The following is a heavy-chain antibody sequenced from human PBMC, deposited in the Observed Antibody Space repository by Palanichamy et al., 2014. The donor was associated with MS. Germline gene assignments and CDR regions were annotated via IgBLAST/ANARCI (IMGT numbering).Heavy chain of an antibody. D-gene: IGHD6-19*01. J-gene: IGHJ5*02. CDR3: ARDDSGLPSYSSYNWFDP. CDR1: GYTFTGYH. Sequence: QVQLVQSGAEVKKPGASVKVSCKASGYTFTGYHMHWVRQAPGQGLEWMGRINPNSGGTNYAQKFQGRVTMTRDTSISTAYMELSRLRSDDTAVYYCARDDSGLPSYSSYNWFDPWGQGTLVTVSS. V-gene: IGHV1-2*06. CDR2: INPNSGGT.